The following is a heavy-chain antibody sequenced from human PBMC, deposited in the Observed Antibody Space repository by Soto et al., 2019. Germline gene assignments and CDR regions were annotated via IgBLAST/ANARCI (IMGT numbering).Heavy chain of an antibody. J-gene: IGHJ4*02. Sequence: QVQLVQSGAEVKKPGASVKVSCKASGYTFTSYYMHWVRQAPGQGLEWMGIINPSGGSTSYAQKFQGRVTMTRDTSTSTVYMELSSLRSEDTAVYYCARALKPTVTTFDVVYWGQGTLVTVSS. V-gene: IGHV1-46*01. D-gene: IGHD4-17*01. CDR1: GYTFTSYY. CDR3: ARALKPTVTTFDVVY. CDR2: INPSGGST.